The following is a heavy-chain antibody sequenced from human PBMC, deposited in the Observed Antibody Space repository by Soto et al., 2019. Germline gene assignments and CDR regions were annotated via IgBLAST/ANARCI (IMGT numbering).Heavy chain of an antibody. V-gene: IGHV3-23*01. CDR2: ITGSGGST. CDR3: AKGAIFGVVYSDGMVV. J-gene: IGHJ6*02. CDR1: GFTFSSYA. D-gene: IGHD3-3*01. Sequence: GGSLRLSCAASGFTFSSYAMNWVRQAPGKGLEWVSAITGSGGSTYYADFVKGRFTISRDNSKNTLYLQMNSLRAEDTAVYYCAKGAIFGVVYSDGMVVWGQGTTVTVSS.